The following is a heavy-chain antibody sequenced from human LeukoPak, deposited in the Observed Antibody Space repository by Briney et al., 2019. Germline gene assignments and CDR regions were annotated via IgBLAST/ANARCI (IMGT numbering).Heavy chain of an antibody. V-gene: IGHV1-2*02. Sequence: GASVKVSCKASGYTFTNYAMNWVRQAPGQGLEWMGWINPNSGGTNYAQKFQGRVTMTRDTSISTAYMELSRLRSDDTAVYYCARGAYSYGLYYYYYMDVWGKGTTVTISS. D-gene: IGHD5-18*01. J-gene: IGHJ6*03. CDR1: GYTFTNYA. CDR3: ARGAYSYGLYYYYYMDV. CDR2: INPNSGGT.